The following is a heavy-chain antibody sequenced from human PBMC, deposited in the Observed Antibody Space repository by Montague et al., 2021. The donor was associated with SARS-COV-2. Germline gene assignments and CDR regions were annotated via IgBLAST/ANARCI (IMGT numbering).Heavy chain of an antibody. V-gene: IGHV6-1*01. Sequence: CAISGDSVSSNSATWNWVRQSPSRGLELLGRTYYRSKWYNDYAVSVRGRVTINPDTSKNPFSLQLNSVTPEDTAIYYCTSGREGNYNVMDVWGQGTTVTVSS. CDR2: TYYRSKWYN. CDR1: GDSVSSNSAT. CDR3: TSGREGNYNVMDV. J-gene: IGHJ6*02. D-gene: IGHD1-1*01.